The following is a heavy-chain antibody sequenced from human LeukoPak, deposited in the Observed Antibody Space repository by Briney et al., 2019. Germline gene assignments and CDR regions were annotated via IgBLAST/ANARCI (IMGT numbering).Heavy chain of an antibody. V-gene: IGHV4-31*03. CDR3: ARDRAWELRLNWFDP. D-gene: IGHD1-26*01. CDR1: GGSISSGGYY. Sequence: SETLSLTCTVSGGSISSGGYYWSWIRQHPGKGLEWIGYIYYSGSTYYNPSLKSRVTMSVDTSKNQFSLKLSSVTAADTAVYYCARDRAWELRLNWFDPWGQGTLVTVSS. J-gene: IGHJ5*02. CDR2: IYYSGST.